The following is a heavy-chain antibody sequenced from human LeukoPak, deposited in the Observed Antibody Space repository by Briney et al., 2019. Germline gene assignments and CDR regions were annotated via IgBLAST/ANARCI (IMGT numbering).Heavy chain of an antibody. CDR2: INPNSGGT. D-gene: IGHD2-2*01. Sequence: ASVKVSCKASGYTFTGYYMHWVRQAPGRGLEWMGWINPNSGGTNYAQKSQGRVTMTRDTSISTAYMELSRLRSDDTAVYYCARDYTPISCSSTSCYSFWFDPWGQGTLVTVSS. V-gene: IGHV1-2*02. CDR1: GYTFTGYY. J-gene: IGHJ5*02. CDR3: ARDYTPISCSSTSCYSFWFDP.